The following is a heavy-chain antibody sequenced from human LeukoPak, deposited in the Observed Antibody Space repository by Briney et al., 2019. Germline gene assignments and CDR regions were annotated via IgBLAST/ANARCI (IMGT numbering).Heavy chain of an antibody. V-gene: IGHV1-18*01. CDR2: ITGYNGKT. CDR1: GYSFTTYG. J-gene: IGHJ4*02. Sequence: GASVNVSCKASGYSFTTYGINWVRQAPGQGLEWMGWITGYNGKTQYAHNFEGRVTMTTDTSTTTAYMELRSLRSDDTAVYYCARGGLEYYTQGRLDFWGQGTLVTVSS. CDR3: ARGGLEYYTQGRLDF. D-gene: IGHD3-3*01.